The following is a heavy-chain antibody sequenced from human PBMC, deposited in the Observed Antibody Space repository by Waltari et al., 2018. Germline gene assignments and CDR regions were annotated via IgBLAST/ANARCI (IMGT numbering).Heavy chain of an antibody. CDR1: GFTFSSYA. V-gene: IGHV3-23*01. CDR3: ARGHPYSSSWYVAFDY. Sequence: EVQLLESGGGLVQPGGSLRLSCAASGFTFSSYAMSWVRQAPGKGLEWVSAISGSGGSTYYADSVKGRFTISRDNSKNTLYLQMNSLRAEDTAVYYCARGHPYSSSWYVAFDYWGQGTLVTVSS. CDR2: ISGSGGST. D-gene: IGHD6-13*01. J-gene: IGHJ4*02.